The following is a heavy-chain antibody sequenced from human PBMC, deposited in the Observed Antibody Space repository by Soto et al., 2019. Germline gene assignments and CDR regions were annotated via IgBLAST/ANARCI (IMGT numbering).Heavy chain of an antibody. CDR1: GFTFSNYG. CDR3: ARGVSAGVDY. J-gene: IGHJ4*02. D-gene: IGHD1-26*01. V-gene: IGHV1-18*01. CDR2: VSANNGHT. Sequence: ASVKVSCKASGFTFSNYGLNWVRQAPGQGLEWMGWVSANNGHTNYAQNLQGRVSMTTDTSINTAYMELTTLTSDDTAFYYCARGVSAGVDYWGQGTLVTVS.